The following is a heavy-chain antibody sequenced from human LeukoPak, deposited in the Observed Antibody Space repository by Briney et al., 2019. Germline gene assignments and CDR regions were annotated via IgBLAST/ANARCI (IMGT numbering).Heavy chain of an antibody. CDR1: SYILRPYN. Sequence: GGSQRLSCRVSSYILRPYNKMGLRQAPGKGLEWVSSISSSGYYIYYADSVKGRFTISRGNAKNSLYLQMNTLRAEVTAVYYCTTDIASACHLASDTWGPGILVTVSS. J-gene: IGHJ4*03. V-gene: IGHV3-21*01. D-gene: IGHD6-13*01. CDR3: TTDIASACHLASDT. CDR2: ISSSGYYI.